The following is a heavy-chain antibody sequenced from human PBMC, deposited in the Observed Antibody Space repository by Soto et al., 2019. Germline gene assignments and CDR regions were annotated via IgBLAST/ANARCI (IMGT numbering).Heavy chain of an antibody. CDR2: ISSGST. J-gene: IGHJ4*02. CDR3: ARGPYSRGVGATNPSN. V-gene: IGHV4-31*03. Sequence: SETLSLTCTVSGGSISSGGYYWSWIRQHPGKGLEWIGEISSGSTNYNPSLKSRVTISADMSKNQFSLKLTSVTAADTAIYYCARGPYSRGVGATNPSNWGQGTQVTVSS. CDR1: GGSISSGGYY. D-gene: IGHD1-26*01.